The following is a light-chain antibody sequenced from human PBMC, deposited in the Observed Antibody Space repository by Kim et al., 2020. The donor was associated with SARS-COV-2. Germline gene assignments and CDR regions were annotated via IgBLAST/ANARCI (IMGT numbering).Light chain of an antibody. CDR1: QDIRND. V-gene: IGKV1-17*01. J-gene: IGKJ5*01. CDR2: GAS. CDR3: LQHNTYPIT. Sequence: GSGGDRVTLTCPASQDIRNDLGLDQQNPRKGPKRLVYGASSLQSGVPSKFSGNGSGAEFTLTINSLQPEGFATYFCLQHNTYPITFGQGTQLEIK.